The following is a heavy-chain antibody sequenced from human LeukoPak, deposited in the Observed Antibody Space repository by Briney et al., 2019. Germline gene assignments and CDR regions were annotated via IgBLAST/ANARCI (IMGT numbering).Heavy chain of an antibody. CDR1: GFTFSTYS. CDR2: ITGGSSAMT. Sequence: PGGSLRLSCAASGFTFSTYSMNWVRQAPGQGLEWLASITGGSSAMTDYADSVKGRFTISRDNSKNTLYLQMNSLRAEDTAVYYCAKRGAEVGATVAPGDYWGQGTLVTVSS. V-gene: IGHV3-23*01. J-gene: IGHJ4*02. CDR3: AKRGAEVGATVAPGDY. D-gene: IGHD1-26*01.